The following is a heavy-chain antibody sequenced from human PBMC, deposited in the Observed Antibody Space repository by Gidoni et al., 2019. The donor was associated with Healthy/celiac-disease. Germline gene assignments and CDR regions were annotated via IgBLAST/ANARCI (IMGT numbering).Heavy chain of an antibody. D-gene: IGHD6-19*01. V-gene: IGHV1-24*01. CDR3: ATTGIAVAGIGEYFQH. CDR2: FDHEDGET. CDR1: GYTLTDLS. J-gene: IGHJ1*01. Sequence: QVQLVQAGAEGKKPGASVKVSCKVSGYTLTDLSLHWVRQAPGKGLEWMGGFDHEDGETIYAQKFQGRVTMTEDTSTDTAYMELSSLRSEDTAVYYCATTGIAVAGIGEYFQHWGQGTLVTVSS.